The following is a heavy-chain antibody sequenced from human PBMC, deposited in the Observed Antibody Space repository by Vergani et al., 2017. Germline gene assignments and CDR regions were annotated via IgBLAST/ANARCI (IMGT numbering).Heavy chain of an antibody. CDR2: IYYSGST. D-gene: IGHD3-22*01. Sequence: QVQLQESGPGVVKPSQTLSLTCTVSGGSISSGDYYWSWIRQPPGKGLEWIGYIYYSGSTYYNPSLKSRVTISVDTSKNQFSLKLSSVTAADTAVYYCARDLVSEGYYDSSGYGAVGYWGQGTLVTVSS. CDR3: ARDLVSEGYYDSSGYGAVGY. J-gene: IGHJ4*02. V-gene: IGHV4-30-4*08. CDR1: GGSISSGDYY.